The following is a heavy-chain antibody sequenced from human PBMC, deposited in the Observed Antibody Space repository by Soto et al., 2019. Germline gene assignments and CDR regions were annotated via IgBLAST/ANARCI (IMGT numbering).Heavy chain of an antibody. CDR2: INPSGGST. D-gene: IGHD6-13*01. V-gene: IGHV1-46*01. CDR3: ARDKGTYSSSWSFYYYGMDV. J-gene: IGHJ6*02. CDR1: GYTFTSYY. Sequence: GASVKVSCKASGYTFTSYYMHWVRQAPGQGLEWMGIINPSGGSTSYAQKFQGRVTMTRDTSTSTVYMELSSLRSEDTAVYYCARDKGTYSSSWSFYYYGMDVWGQGTTVTVS.